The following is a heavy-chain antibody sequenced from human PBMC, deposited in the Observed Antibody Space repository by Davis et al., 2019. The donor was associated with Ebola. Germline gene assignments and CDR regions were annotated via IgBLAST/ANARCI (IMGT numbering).Heavy chain of an antibody. V-gene: IGHV3-21*01. CDR2: ISSSSSYI. J-gene: IGHJ4*02. Sequence: GESLKISCAASGFTFSSYGMHWVRQAPGKGLEWVSSISSSSSYIYYADSVKGRFTISRDNSKNTLYLQMNSLRAEDTAVYYCAREHALNYFDYWGQGTLVTVSS. CDR1: GFTFSSYG. CDR3: AREHALNYFDY.